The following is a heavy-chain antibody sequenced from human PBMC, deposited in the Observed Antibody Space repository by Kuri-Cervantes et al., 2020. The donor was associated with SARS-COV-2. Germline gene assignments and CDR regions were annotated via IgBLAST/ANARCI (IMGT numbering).Heavy chain of an antibody. D-gene: IGHD2-2*02. CDR2: IYSAGDS. CDR1: GGSISSYY. Sequence: SETLSLTCTVSGGSISSYYWSWIRQPAGKGLEWIGRIYSAGDSNYNPSLKSRVTISLDRSKNQFSLKLASVTAADTAVYYCARDIVVVPAATPDFGYYYYYMDVWGKGTTVTVSS. V-gene: IGHV4-4*07. J-gene: IGHJ6*03. CDR3: ARDIVVVPAATPDFGYYYYYMDV.